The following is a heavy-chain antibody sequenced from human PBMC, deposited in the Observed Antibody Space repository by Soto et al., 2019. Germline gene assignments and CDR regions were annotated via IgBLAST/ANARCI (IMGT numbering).Heavy chain of an antibody. V-gene: IGHV3-30*18. CDR3: AKDARPWTIVVVPPATNH. J-gene: IGHJ4*02. CDR2: ISYDGSNK. D-gene: IGHD2-2*01. Sequence: QVQLVESGGGVVQPGRSLRLSCAASGFTFSSYGMHWVRQAPGKGLEWVAVISYDGSNKYYADAVKGRFTISRDNSKNTLYLHMNSLRAEDTAVYYCAKDARPWTIVVVPPATNHWGQGTLVTVSS. CDR1: GFTFSSYG.